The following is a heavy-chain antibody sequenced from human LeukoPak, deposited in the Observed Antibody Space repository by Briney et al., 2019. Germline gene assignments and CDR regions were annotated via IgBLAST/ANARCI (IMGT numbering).Heavy chain of an antibody. V-gene: IGHV3-7*01. CDR1: GFTFSNYW. D-gene: IGHD3-10*01. Sequence: GGSLRLSCAASGFTFSNYWMSWVRQAPGKGLEWVANIKQDGSEKYYVDSVKGRFTISRDNAKNSLYLQMNSLRAEDTAVYYCARDLPYYGSGSPGYWGQGTLVTVSS. J-gene: IGHJ4*02. CDR3: ARDLPYYGSGSPGY. CDR2: IKQDGSEK.